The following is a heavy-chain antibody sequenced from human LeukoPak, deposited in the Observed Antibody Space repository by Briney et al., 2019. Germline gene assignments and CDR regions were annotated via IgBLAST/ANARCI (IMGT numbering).Heavy chain of an antibody. J-gene: IGHJ4*02. CDR1: GFTFSNYG. CDR2: ISAGGDT. CDR3: ARALYNWNYLLDY. D-gene: IGHD1-7*01. V-gene: IGHV3-23*01. Sequence: GGSLRLSCAASGFTFSNYGMSWVRQAPGKGLEWVSTISAGGDTYYANSVGGRFTISRGISKNTLYLQMNSLRAEDTAVYYCARALYNWNYLLDYWGQGTLVTVSS.